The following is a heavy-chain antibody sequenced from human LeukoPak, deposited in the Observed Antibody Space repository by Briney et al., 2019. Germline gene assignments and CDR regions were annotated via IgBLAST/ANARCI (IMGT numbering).Heavy chain of an antibody. V-gene: IGHV4-59*08. Sequence: SETLSLTCTVSGGSINSYHWSWIRQPPGKGLEWIGYIYYSGSTNYNPSLKSRLTISVDTSKNQFSLKLSSVTAAHTAVHYCARHSYSSWDRALDIWGQGTMVTVSS. D-gene: IGHD6-13*01. CDR1: GGSINSYH. J-gene: IGHJ3*02. CDR2: IYYSGST. CDR3: ARHSYSSWDRALDI.